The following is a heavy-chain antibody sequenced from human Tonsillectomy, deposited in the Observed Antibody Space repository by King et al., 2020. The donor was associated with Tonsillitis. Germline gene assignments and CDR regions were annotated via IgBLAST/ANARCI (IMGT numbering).Heavy chain of an antibody. CDR1: GFTFSSYA. D-gene: IGHD3-10*02. CDR3: ANALDVRSQYGMDV. V-gene: IGHV3-23*04. J-gene: IGHJ6*02. Sequence: VQLVESGGGLIQPGGSLRLSCAVSGFTFSSYAKHWVRHAPGKGLEWVAGISGRGGSTYYADSVEGRFAIYRDTSKTTLYLQMNSLRAEDIAVYYCANALDVRSQYGMDVWGQGTTVSVSS. CDR2: ISGRGGST.